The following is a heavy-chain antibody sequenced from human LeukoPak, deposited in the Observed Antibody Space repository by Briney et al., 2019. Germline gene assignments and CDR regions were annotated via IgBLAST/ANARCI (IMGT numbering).Heavy chain of an antibody. CDR1: GFTFSSYS. J-gene: IGHJ4*02. CDR3: ATESRDGYSPYFDY. CDR2: TSSSSSYI. Sequence: PGGSLRLSCAASGFTFSSYSMNWVRQAPGKGLEWVSSTSSSSSYIYYADSVKGRFTISGDNAKNSLYLQMNSLRAEDTAVYYCATESRDGYSPYFDYWGQGTLVTVSS. D-gene: IGHD5-24*01. V-gene: IGHV3-21*01.